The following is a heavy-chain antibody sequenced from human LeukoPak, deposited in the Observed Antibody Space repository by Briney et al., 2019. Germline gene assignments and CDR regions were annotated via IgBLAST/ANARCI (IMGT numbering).Heavy chain of an antibody. J-gene: IGHJ3*02. Sequence: GASVKVSCKASGYTFTNYGISWVRQAPGQGLEWMGWISAYNGNTNYAQKLQVRISMTTDTSTSTAYMELRSLRSDDPAVYYCARGCSGGRCYSVDAFDIWGQGTVVTVSS. CDR1: GYTFTNYG. V-gene: IGHV1-18*01. D-gene: IGHD2-15*01. CDR2: ISAYNGNT. CDR3: ARGCSGGRCYSVDAFDI.